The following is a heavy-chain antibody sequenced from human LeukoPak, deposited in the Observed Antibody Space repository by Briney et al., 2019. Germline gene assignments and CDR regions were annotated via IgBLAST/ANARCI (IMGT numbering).Heavy chain of an antibody. Sequence: QPGRSLRLSCAASGFTFSSYDMHWVRQAPGKGLEWVTDISYDGSNKYYGASVKGRFTISRDNSKNTLYLKMNSLRAEDTAVYYCAKEGSNGDFDYWGQGTLVTVSS. CDR3: AKEGSNGDFDY. CDR2: ISYDGSNK. D-gene: IGHD1-26*01. V-gene: IGHV3-30*18. J-gene: IGHJ4*02. CDR1: GFTFSSYD.